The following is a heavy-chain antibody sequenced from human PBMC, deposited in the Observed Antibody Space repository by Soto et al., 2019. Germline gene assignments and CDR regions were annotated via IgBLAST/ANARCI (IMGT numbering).Heavy chain of an antibody. CDR3: TTDRGYCSGGSCYYFDY. J-gene: IGHJ4*02. CDR1: GFTFSNAW. V-gene: IGHV3-15*01. Sequence: GGSLRLSCAASGFTFSNAWMSWVRQAPGKGLEWVGRIKSKTDGGTTDYAAPVKGRFTISRDDSKNTLYLQMNSLKTEDTAVYYCTTDRGYCSGGSCYYFDYWDQGTLVTVSS. D-gene: IGHD2-15*01. CDR2: IKSKTDGGTT.